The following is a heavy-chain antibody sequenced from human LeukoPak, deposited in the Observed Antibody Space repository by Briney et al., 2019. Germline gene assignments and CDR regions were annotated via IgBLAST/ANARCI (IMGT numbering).Heavy chain of an antibody. V-gene: IGHV1-3*03. Sequence: ASVKVSCKASGYTFTSYAMHWVRQAPGQRLEWMGWINAGNGNTKYSQEFQGRVTITRDTSASTAYMELSSLRSEDMAVYYCARDRGGGGSCCDGFDYWGQGTLVTVSS. CDR2: INAGNGNT. CDR3: ARDRGGGGSCCDGFDY. J-gene: IGHJ4*02. D-gene: IGHD2-15*01. CDR1: GYTFTSYA.